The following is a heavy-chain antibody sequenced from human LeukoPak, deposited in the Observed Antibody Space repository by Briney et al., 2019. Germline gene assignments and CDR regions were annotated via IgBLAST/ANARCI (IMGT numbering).Heavy chain of an antibody. Sequence: PSETLSLTCTVSGGSISSSSYYWGWIRQPPGKGLEWIGSIYYSGDTYYNPSLKSRRVTISVDRSKNQFSLRLSSVTAADTAVYYCARHQWHYYYYMGVWGKGSTVTVSS. V-gene: IGHV4-39*01. CDR3: ARHQWHYYYYMGV. J-gene: IGHJ6*03. CDR1: GGSISSSSYY. D-gene: IGHD6-19*01. CDR2: IYYSGDT.